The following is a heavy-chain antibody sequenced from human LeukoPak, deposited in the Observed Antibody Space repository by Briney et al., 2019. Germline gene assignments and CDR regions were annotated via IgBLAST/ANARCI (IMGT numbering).Heavy chain of an antibody. V-gene: IGHV4-59*11. CDR2: IYYSGST. CDR3: ARDRLAAAAPGTYMDV. Sequence: SETLSLTCTVSGGSISSHYWSWIRQPPGKGLEWIGYIYYSGSTNYNPSLKSRVTISVDTSKNQFSLKLSSVTAADTAVYYCARDRLAAAAPGTYMDVWGKGTTVTVSS. D-gene: IGHD6-13*01. CDR1: GGSISSHY. J-gene: IGHJ6*03.